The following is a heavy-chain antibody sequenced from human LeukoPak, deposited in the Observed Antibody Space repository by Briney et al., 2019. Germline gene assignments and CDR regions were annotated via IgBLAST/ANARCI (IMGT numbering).Heavy chain of an antibody. CDR3: ARGPYYYDSKTFDY. D-gene: IGHD3-22*01. CDR1: GVSIGSGGYY. J-gene: IGHJ4*02. CDR2: IYYSGST. V-gene: IGHV4-31*02. Sequence: SETLSLTCTVSGVSIGSGGYYWSWIRQHPGKGLEWIGYIYYSGSTHYNPSLKSRFRISVDTSKNQFSLKLSSVTAADTAVYYCARGPYYYDSKTFDYWGQGTLVTVSS.